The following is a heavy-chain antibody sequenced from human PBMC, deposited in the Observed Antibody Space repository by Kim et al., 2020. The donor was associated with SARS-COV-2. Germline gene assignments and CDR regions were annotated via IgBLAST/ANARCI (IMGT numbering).Heavy chain of an antibody. CDR3: ARGLGY. J-gene: IGHJ4*02. CDR1: GGSFSGYY. CDR2: INHSGST. Sequence: SETLSLTCAVYGGSFSGYYWSWIRQPPGKGLEWIGEINHSGSTNYNPSLKSRVTISVDTSKNQFSLKLSSVTAADTAVYYCARGLGYWGQGTLVTVSS. V-gene: IGHV4-34*01.